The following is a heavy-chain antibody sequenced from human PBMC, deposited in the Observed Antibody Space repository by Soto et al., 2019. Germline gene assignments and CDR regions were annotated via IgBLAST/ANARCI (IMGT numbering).Heavy chain of an antibody. V-gene: IGHV3-30-3*01. CDR2: ISNDGTNK. CDR3: ARGVVDCTVGICRSKNYYYFYGMDV. Sequence: QVQLVESGGGVVQPGRSMRLSCAASGFTFSSYPMHWVRQAPGKGLEWVAVISNDGTNKYYADFVEGPFTISRDNSNNALYLQMNSLRPEDTAVYYCARGVVDCTVGICRSKNYYYFYGMDVW. D-gene: IGHD2-8*02. CDR1: GFTFSSYP. J-gene: IGHJ6*01.